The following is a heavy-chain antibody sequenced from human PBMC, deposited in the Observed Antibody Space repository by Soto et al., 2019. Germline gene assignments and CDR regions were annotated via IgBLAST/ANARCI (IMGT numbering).Heavy chain of an antibody. D-gene: IGHD3-16*01. CDR3: ARVSPWVAWSNWFDP. Sequence: SETLCITCAFYGGSFSGYYWSWIRQPPGKGLEWIGEINHSGSTNYNPSLKSRVTISVDTSKNQFSLNLSSVTAADTAVYYCARVSPWVAWSNWFDPWGQGTLVTVSS. J-gene: IGHJ5*02. V-gene: IGHV4-34*01. CDR1: GGSFSGYY. CDR2: INHSGST.